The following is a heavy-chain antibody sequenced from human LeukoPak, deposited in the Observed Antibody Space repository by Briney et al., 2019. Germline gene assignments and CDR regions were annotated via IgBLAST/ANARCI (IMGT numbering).Heavy chain of an antibody. J-gene: IGHJ4*02. CDR2: ISGSGGST. Sequence: GGSLRLSCAASGFTFSSYSMNWVRQAPGKGLEWVSVISGSGGSTYYADSVKGQFTIFRDNSKNTVYLQMNGLRADDTAVYYCAKGDTGMVRRYYFDYWGQGTLVTVSS. CDR3: AKGDTGMVRRYYFDY. D-gene: IGHD5-18*01. CDR1: GFTFSSYS. V-gene: IGHV3-23*01.